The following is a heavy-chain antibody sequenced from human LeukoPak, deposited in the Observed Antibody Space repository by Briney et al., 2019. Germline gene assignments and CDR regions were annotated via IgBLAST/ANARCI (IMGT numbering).Heavy chain of an antibody. J-gene: IGHJ6*04. V-gene: IGHV4-34*01. D-gene: IGHD5-12*01. CDR3: ARAGCSGSDFSV. Sequence: SETLSLTCAVYGGSFRDYSWSWIRQPPGKGLEWIGQINHSGSTNYNPSLKNPFTISVDKSKNQFSLKLSSVTATDTAVYYCARAGCSGSDFSVWGKGSTVTVSS. CDR2: INHSGST. CDR1: GGSFRDYS.